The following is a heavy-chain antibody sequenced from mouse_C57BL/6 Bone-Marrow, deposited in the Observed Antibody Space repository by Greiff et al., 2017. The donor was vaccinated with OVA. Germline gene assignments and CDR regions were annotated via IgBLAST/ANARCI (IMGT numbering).Heavy chain of an antibody. D-gene: IGHD2-4*01. J-gene: IGHJ3*01. Sequence: VQLKQSGTVLARPGASVKMSCKTSGYTFTSYWMHWVKQRPGQGLEWIGAIYPGNSDTSYNQKFKGKAKLTAVTSASTAYMELSSLTNEDSAVYYCTPYDYERTWFAYWGQGTLVTVSA. CDR2: IYPGNSDT. V-gene: IGHV1-5*01. CDR3: TPYDYERTWFAY. CDR1: GYTFTSYW.